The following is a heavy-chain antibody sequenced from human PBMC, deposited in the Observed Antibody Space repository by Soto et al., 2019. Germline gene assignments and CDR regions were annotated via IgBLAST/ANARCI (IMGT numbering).Heavy chain of an antibody. J-gene: IGHJ4*02. CDR3: AKAETYDFWSGLHFDY. CDR2: ISGSGGST. CDR1: GVTFSSFA. D-gene: IGHD3-3*01. Sequence: LRLSCVASGVTFSSFAMSWVRQAPGKGLEWVSTISGSGGSTYYADSVKGRLTISRDNSKNTLSLHINSLRAEDTAVYYCAKAETYDFWSGLHFDYWGQGTLVTVSS. V-gene: IGHV3-23*01.